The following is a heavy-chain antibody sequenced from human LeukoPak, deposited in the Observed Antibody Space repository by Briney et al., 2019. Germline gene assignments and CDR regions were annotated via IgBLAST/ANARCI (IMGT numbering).Heavy chain of an antibody. CDR2: IYYNGIT. Sequence: KSSETLSLTCAVSGGSISSYYWSWIRQPPGKGLEWIGYIYYNGITDCNPSLKSRVTISVDTSKNQFSLKLISVTAADTAVYYCARARAAYYYGSGRPPWFDPWGQGTLVTVSS. V-gene: IGHV4-59*01. CDR1: GGSISSYY. D-gene: IGHD3-10*01. J-gene: IGHJ5*02. CDR3: ARARAAYYYGSGRPPWFDP.